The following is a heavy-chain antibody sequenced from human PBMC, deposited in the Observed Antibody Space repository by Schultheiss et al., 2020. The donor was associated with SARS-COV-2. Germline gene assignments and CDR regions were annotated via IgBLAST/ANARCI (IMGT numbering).Heavy chain of an antibody. CDR1: GFTFSSYE. CDR2: ISSSGSTI. V-gene: IGHV3-48*03. Sequence: GGSLRLSCAASGFTFSSYEMNWVRQAPGKGLEWVSYISSSGSTIYYADSVKGRFTISRDNAKNSLYLQMNSLRAEDTAVYYCARDRGTGTMHDAFDIWGQGTMVTVS. J-gene: IGHJ3*02. D-gene: IGHD1-1*01. CDR3: ARDRGTGTMHDAFDI.